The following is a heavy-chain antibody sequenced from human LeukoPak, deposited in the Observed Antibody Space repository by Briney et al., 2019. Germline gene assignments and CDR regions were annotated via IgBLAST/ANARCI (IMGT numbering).Heavy chain of an antibody. D-gene: IGHD6-13*01. V-gene: IGHV4-34*01. CDR2: INHSGST. CDR1: GGSFSGYY. CDR3: ARASSWYFGWFDP. Sequence: SETLSLNCAVYGGSFSGYYWSWIRQPPGKGLEWIGEINHSGSTNYNPSLKSRVTISVDTSKNQFSLKLSSVTAADTAVYYCARASSWYFGWFDPWGQGTLVTVSS. J-gene: IGHJ5*02.